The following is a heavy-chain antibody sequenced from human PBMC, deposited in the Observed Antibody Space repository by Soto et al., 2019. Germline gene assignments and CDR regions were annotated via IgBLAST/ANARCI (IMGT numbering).Heavy chain of an antibody. CDR1: GFTFSSYG. CDR3: AKDQVLITIFGVVLDYYGMDV. J-gene: IGHJ6*02. Sequence: PGGSLRLSCAASGFTFSSYGMHWVRQAPGKGLEWVAVISYDGSNKYYADSVKGRFTISRDNSKNTLYLQMNSLRAEDTAVYYCAKDQVLITIFGVVLDYYGMDVWGQGTTVTVSS. CDR2: ISYDGSNK. D-gene: IGHD3-3*01. V-gene: IGHV3-30*18.